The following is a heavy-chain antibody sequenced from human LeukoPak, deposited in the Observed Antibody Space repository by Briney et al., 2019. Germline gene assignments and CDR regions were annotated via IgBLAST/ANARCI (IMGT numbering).Heavy chain of an antibody. Sequence: PSETLSLTCAVSGGSISSGGYSWSWIRQPPGKGLEWIGYIYHSGSTYYNPSLKSRVTISVDRSKNQFSLKLSSVTAADTAVYYCASWVENFDYWGQGTLVTVSS. J-gene: IGHJ4*02. D-gene: IGHD2-15*01. V-gene: IGHV4-30-2*01. CDR2: IYHSGST. CDR3: ASWVENFDY. CDR1: GGSISSGGYS.